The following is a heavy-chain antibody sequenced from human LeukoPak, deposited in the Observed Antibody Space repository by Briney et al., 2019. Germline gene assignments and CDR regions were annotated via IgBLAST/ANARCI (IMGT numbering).Heavy chain of an antibody. CDR1: GFSLSTSGMC. D-gene: IGHD6-19*01. J-gene: IGHJ4*02. V-gene: IGHV2-70*11. Sequence: SGPTLVKSTQTLTLACTFSGFSLSTSGMCVSWIRQPPGKALEWLARIDWDDDKYYSTSLKTRLTISKDTSKNQVVLTVTNMAPVDTATYYCVRVRPTVSSGFDYWGQGTLVTVSS. CDR2: IDWDDDK. CDR3: VRVRPTVSSGFDY.